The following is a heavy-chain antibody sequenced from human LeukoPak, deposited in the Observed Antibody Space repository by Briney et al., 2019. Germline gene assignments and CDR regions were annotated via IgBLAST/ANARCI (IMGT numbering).Heavy chain of an antibody. CDR3: AKRGRGKVGADDY. J-gene: IGHJ4*02. D-gene: IGHD1-26*01. V-gene: IGHV3-53*01. CDR2: IYSGGST. CDR1: GFTVSSNY. Sequence: PGGSLRLSCAASGFTVSSNYMSWVRQAPGKGLEWVSIIYSGGSTFYADSVKGRFTISRDNSKNTLYLQMNSLRAEDTALYYCAKRGRGKVGADDYWGQGTLVTVSS.